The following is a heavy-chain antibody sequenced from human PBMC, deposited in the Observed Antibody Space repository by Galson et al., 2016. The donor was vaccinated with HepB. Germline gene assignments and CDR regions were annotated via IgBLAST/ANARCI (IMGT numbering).Heavy chain of an antibody. CDR2: INNSGGRT. CDR1: EFTFTSYA. J-gene: IGHJ4*02. D-gene: IGHD6-6*01. V-gene: IGHV3-23*01. CDR3: AKDRWTGQLLPHGFDY. Sequence: SLRLSCAASEFTFTSYAMSWVRQAPGKGLEWVSSINNSGGRTHYADPVKGRFTISRDNSKNTPLLQMNSLRAEDTALYYCAKDRWTGQLLPHGFDYWGQGTLVTVSS.